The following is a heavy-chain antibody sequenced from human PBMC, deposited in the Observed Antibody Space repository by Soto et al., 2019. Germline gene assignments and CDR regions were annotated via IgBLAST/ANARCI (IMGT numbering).Heavy chain of an antibody. J-gene: IGHJ6*03. D-gene: IGHD6-6*01. CDR2: ISSSGSTI. CDR3: ARDPGIWLAARLYYYYYMDV. V-gene: IGHV3-11*01. CDR1: GFTFSDYY. Sequence: QVQLVESGGGLVKPGGSLRLSCAASGFTFSDYYMSWIRQAPGKGLEWVSYISSSGSTIYYADSVKGRFTISRDNAKNSLYLQMNSLRAEDSAVYYCARDPGIWLAARLYYYYYMDVWGKGTTVTVSS.